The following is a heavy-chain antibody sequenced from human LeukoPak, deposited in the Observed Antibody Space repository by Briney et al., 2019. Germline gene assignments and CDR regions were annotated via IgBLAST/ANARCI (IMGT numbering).Heavy chain of an antibody. D-gene: IGHD4-23*01. CDR2: IKQDGSEK. J-gene: IGHJ6*03. Sequence: PGGSLRLSCAASGFTFSSYWMSWVRQAPGKGLEWVAHIKQDGSEKYYVDSVKGRFTISRDNAKNSLYLQMNSLRAEDTALYYCARDGDTVLTRGYYYYMDVWGKGTTVTVSS. CDR1: GFTFSSYW. CDR3: ARDGDTVLTRGYYYYMDV. V-gene: IGHV3-7*01.